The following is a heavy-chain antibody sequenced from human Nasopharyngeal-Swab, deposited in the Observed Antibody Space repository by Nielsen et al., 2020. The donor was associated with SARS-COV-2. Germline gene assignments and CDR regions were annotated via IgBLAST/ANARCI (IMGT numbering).Heavy chain of an antibody. CDR3: AKGPTRDTAIGSEFDY. CDR2: ISSRSNYI. J-gene: IGHJ4*02. Sequence: WIRQPPGKGLEWVSSISSRSNYIYDADSVKGRFTISRDNAKNSLYLQMNSLRAEDTAMYYCAKGPTRDTAIGSEFDYWGQGTLVTVSS. D-gene: IGHD5-18*01. V-gene: IGHV3-21*01.